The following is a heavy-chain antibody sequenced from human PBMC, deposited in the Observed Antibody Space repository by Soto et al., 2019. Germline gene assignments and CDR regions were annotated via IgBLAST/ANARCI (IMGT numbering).Heavy chain of an antibody. D-gene: IGHD4-17*01. CDR2: ISSSGSTI. J-gene: IGHJ5*02. CDR1: GFTFSDYY. Sequence: GGSLRLSCAASGFTFSDYYMSWIRQAPGKGLEWVSYISSSGSTIYYADSVKGRFTISRDNAKNSLYLQMNSLRAEDTAVYYCAREVVYGDYVVVGWNWFDPWGQGTLVTVSS. V-gene: IGHV3-11*01. CDR3: AREVVYGDYVVVGWNWFDP.